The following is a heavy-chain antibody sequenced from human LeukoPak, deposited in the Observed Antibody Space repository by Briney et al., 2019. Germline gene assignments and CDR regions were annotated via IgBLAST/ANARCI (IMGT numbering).Heavy chain of an antibody. CDR3: ARDWGYASGTPDY. Sequence: ASVKVSCKASGYTFTSYGISWVRQAPGEGLEWMGWISAYNGKTNFAQKLQGRVTMTTGTSTNTAYMELRSLRSDDTAVYYCARDWGYASGTPDYWGQGTLVTVSS. CDR2: ISAYNGKT. J-gene: IGHJ4*02. D-gene: IGHD3-10*01. V-gene: IGHV1-18*04. CDR1: GYTFTSYG.